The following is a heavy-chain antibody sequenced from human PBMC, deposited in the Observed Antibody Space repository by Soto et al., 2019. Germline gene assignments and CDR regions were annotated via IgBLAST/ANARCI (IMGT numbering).Heavy chain of an antibody. J-gene: IGHJ4*02. D-gene: IGHD6-13*01. V-gene: IGHV4-59*01. CDR1: GGSISSYY. Sequence: ASETLSLTCTVSGGSISSYYWSWIRQPPGKGLEWIGYIYYSGSTNYNPSLKSRVTISVDTSKNQFSLKLSSVTAADTAVYYCARYSAAAGTLEGGGFDYWGQGTLVTVSS. CDR3: ARYSAAAGTLEGGGFDY. CDR2: IYYSGST.